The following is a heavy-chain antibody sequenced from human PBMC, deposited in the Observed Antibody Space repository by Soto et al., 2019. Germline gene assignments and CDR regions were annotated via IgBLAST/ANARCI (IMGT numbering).Heavy chain of an antibody. CDR3: ARDPVHALVGSGWFDP. CDR1: GFTFSGYA. Sequence: GGSLRLSCAASGFTFSGYAMHWVRQAPGKGLEWVAVISYDGSNKYYADSVKGRFTISRDNSKNTLSLQMNSLRPEDTALYYCARDPVHALVGSGWFDPWGQGTLVTV. V-gene: IGHV3-30-3*01. CDR2: ISYDGSNK. J-gene: IGHJ5*02. D-gene: IGHD5-18*01.